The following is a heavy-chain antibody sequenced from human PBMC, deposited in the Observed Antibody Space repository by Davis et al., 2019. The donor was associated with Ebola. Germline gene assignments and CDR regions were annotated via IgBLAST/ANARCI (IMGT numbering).Heavy chain of an antibody. J-gene: IGHJ4*02. V-gene: IGHV3-33*01. CDR2: IWYDGSNK. CDR1: GFTFSSYG. CDR3: ARDSDYGDYGGLDY. D-gene: IGHD4-17*01. Sequence: PGGSLRLSCAASGFTFSSYGMHWVRQAPGKGLGWVAVIWYDGSNKYYADSVKGRFTISRDNSKNTLYLQMNSLRAEDTAVYYCARDSDYGDYGGLDYWGQGTLVTVSS.